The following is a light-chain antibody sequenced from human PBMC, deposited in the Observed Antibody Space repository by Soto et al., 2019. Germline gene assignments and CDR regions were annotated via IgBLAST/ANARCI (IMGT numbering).Light chain of an antibody. CDR3: QQYNDWPRT. J-gene: IGKJ1*01. Sequence: IVMTQSPATLSVSPGERATLSCRASRSVSSNVAWYQQKPGQAPRLLIYVASTRATDVPDRFSGSGSGTEFTLTISSLQSEDSAVYYCQQYNDWPRTFGQGTRVEIK. CDR2: VAS. V-gene: IGKV3-15*01. CDR1: RSVSSN.